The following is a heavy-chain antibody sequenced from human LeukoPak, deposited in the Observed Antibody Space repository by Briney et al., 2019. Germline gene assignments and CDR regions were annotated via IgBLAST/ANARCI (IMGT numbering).Heavy chain of an antibody. V-gene: IGHV4-59*01. CDR3: ARGVSGVSYYDILTGYSSLDY. D-gene: IGHD3-9*01. J-gene: IGHJ4*02. CDR1: GGSISSYY. CDR2: IYYSGST. Sequence: PSETLSLTCTVSGGSISSYYWSWIRQPPGKGLEWIGYIYYSGSTNYNPSLKSRVTISVDTSKNQFSLKLSSVTAADTAVYYCARGVSGVSYYDILTGYSSLDYWGQGTLVTLSS.